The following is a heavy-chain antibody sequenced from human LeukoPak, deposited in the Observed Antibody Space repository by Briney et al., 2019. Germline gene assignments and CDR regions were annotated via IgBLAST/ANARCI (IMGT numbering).Heavy chain of an antibody. V-gene: IGHV1-46*01. CDR2: INPSGGST. CDR3: ASVNSVAATPFDY. Sequence: ASVKVSCKASGYTFTGYYMHWVRQAPGQGLEWMGIINPSGGSTNYAQKFQGRVTMTRDMSTSTVYMELSSLRSEDTAVYYCASVNSVAATPFDYWGQGTLVTVSS. CDR1: GYTFTGYY. D-gene: IGHD2-15*01. J-gene: IGHJ4*02.